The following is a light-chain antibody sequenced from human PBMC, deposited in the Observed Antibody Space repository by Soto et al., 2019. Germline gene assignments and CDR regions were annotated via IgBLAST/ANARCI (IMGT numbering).Light chain of an antibody. CDR1: QGISNA. CDR3: LQHYSHPLT. V-gene: IGKV1-17*03. Sequence: DVQMTQSPSAMSASVGDRVTITCRASQGISNALAWFQQKPGRVPKRLVFAASTLQSGVPSRFSGSGSGTEFTLTISSLQPEDFATDHCLQHYSHPLTFGGGTKVEIK. J-gene: IGKJ4*01. CDR2: AAS.